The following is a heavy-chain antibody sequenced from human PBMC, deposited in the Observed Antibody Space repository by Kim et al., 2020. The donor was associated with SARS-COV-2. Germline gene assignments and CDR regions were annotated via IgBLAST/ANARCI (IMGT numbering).Heavy chain of an antibody. D-gene: IGHD3-3*01. Sequence: YTPSLKSRVIISVDRSKNQFSLRLSSVTAADTAVYYCVRQLRVEYNCFDPWGQGTLVTVSS. J-gene: IGHJ5*02. V-gene: IGHV4-39*01. CDR3: VRQLRVEYNCFDP.